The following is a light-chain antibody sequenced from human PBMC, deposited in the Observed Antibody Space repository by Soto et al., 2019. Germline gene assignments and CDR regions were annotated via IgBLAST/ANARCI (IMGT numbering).Light chain of an antibody. Sequence: DIQITQSPSTLSASVGDRVTITCRASQSISSWLAWYQQKPGTAPKLLIYAASTLQSGVPSRFSGSGSGTDFTLTISSLQPADFATYYCQQGNIFPRLTFGGGTKVDIK. CDR3: QQGNIFPRLT. CDR1: QSISSW. V-gene: IGKV1-5*01. CDR2: AAS. J-gene: IGKJ4*01.